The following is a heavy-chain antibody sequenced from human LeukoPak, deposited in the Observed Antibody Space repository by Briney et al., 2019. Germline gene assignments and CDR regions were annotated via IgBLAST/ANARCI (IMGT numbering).Heavy chain of an antibody. D-gene: IGHD2-15*01. CDR1: GGSISSYY. CDR2: INTSGST. V-gene: IGHV4-4*07. J-gene: IGHJ6*02. Sequence: SETLSLTCTVSGGSISSYYWSWIRQPAGKGLEWIGRINTSGSTSYNPSLQSRVTISVDTSKNQFSLRLNAVTDADTAVYYCARGPREADPGILGYSYYYSGMDVWGQGTTVTVSS. CDR3: ARGPREADPGILGYSYYYSGMDV.